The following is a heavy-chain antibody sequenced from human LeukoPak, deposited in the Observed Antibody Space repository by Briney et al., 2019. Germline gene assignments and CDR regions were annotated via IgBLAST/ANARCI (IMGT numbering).Heavy chain of an antibody. D-gene: IGHD3-3*01. J-gene: IGHJ4*02. CDR1: GFTFSDYY. CDR3: ARDRIFYDFWSGYYDY. CDR2: ISSSGSTI. V-gene: IGHV3-11*04. Sequence: GGSLRLSCAASGFTFSDYYMSWIRQAPGKGLEWVSYISSSGSTIYYADSVKGRFTISRDNAKNSLYLQMNSLRAEDTAVYYCARDRIFYDFWSGYYDYWGQGTLVTVSS.